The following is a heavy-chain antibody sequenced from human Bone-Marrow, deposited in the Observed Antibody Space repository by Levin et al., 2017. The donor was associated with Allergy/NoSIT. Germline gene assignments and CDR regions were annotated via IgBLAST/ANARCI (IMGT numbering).Heavy chain of an antibody. CDR2: ISASDDST. V-gene: IGHV3-23*01. D-gene: IGHD3/OR15-3a*01. Sequence: GESLKISCAASGFIFTSSAMSWVRQAPGKGLEWVSSISASDDSTFYTDSVKGRLTISRDNSKNTIYLQMNSLRAEDTAIYYCAKVRRGLDAFDIWAKGQWSPSLQ. CDR1: GFIFTSSA. J-gene: IGHJ3*02. CDR3: AKVRRGLDAFDI.